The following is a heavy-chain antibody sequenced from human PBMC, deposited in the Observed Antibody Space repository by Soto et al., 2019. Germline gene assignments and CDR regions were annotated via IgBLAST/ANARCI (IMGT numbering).Heavy chain of an antibody. CDR3: AREGGIVVVPAAVDP. CDR1: GGSFSGYY. J-gene: IGHJ5*02. D-gene: IGHD2-2*01. CDR2: INHSGST. Sequence: QVQLQQWGAGLLKPSETLSLTCAVYGGSFSGYYWSWIRQPPGKGLEWIGEINHSGSTNYNPSPKSRVTISVDTSKNQFSLKLSSVTAADTAVYYCAREGGIVVVPAAVDPWGQGTLVTVSS. V-gene: IGHV4-34*01.